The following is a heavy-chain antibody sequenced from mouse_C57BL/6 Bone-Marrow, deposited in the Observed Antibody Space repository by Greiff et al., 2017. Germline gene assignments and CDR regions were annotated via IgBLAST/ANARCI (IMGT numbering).Heavy chain of an antibody. CDR3: YYSNFYYYAMDY. Sequence: QVQLQQSGAELARPGASVKLSCKASGYTFTSYGISWVKQRTGQGLEWIGEIYPRSGNTYYNEKFKGKATLTADKSYSTAYMELRSLTSEDSAVYFCYYSNFYYYAMDYCGQGTSVTVSS. CDR1: GYTFTSYG. V-gene: IGHV1-81*01. D-gene: IGHD2-5*01. J-gene: IGHJ4*01. CDR2: IYPRSGNT.